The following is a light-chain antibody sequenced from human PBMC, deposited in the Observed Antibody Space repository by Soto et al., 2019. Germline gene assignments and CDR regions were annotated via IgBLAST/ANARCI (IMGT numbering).Light chain of an antibody. V-gene: IGLV2-14*01. J-gene: IGLJ2*01. CDR3: NSYAGSNNVV. Sequence: QSALTQPASVSGSPGQSITISCTGTSSDVGYYNYVSWYQQHPGKAPKLMIYEVSNRPSGVSNRFSGSKSGNTASLTVSGLQAEDEADYYCNSYAGSNNVVFGGGTKVTVL. CDR2: EVS. CDR1: SSDVGYYNY.